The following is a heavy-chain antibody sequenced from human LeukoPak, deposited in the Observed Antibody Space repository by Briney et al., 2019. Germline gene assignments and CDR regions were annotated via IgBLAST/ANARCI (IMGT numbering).Heavy chain of an antibody. CDR2: IHYSGST. CDR3: AREYCSSTSCYRAKTIVGPTRPQYNWFDP. V-gene: IGHV4-31*11. Sequence: PSETLSLTCGVSGGSISSDGYYWSWIRQHPGKGLEWIGYIHYSGSTYYNPSLRGRLSISVDTSKNQFSLKLSSVTAADTAVYYCAREYCSSTSCYRAKTIVGPTRPQYNWFDPWGQGTLVTVSS. D-gene: IGHD2-2*01. J-gene: IGHJ5*02. CDR1: GGSISSDGYY.